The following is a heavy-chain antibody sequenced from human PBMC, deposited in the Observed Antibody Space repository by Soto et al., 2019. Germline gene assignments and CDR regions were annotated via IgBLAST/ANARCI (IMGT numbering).Heavy chain of an antibody. CDR1: GGSISSSNW. Sequence: SETLSLTCAVSGGSISSSNWWSWVRQPPGKGLEWIGEIYHSGSTNYNPSLKRRLTISVDKSKNLFSLKLGSVTAADTAVYYCARYRANWGLMDWGQGTLVTVSS. J-gene: IGHJ4*02. V-gene: IGHV4-4*02. CDR3: ARYRANWGLMD. D-gene: IGHD7-27*01. CDR2: IYHSGST.